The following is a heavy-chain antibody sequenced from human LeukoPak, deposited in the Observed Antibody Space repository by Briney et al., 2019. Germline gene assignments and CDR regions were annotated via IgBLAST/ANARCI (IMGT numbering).Heavy chain of an antibody. V-gene: IGHV1-58*01. Sequence: ASVKVSCKASGFTFTSSAVQWVRQARGQRLEWIGWIVVGSGHTNYAQKFQERLTITRDMSTRTAYMELSSLRSDDTAVYYCAVHPGYSSWTAHRGILDYWGQGTLVTVSS. D-gene: IGHD6-13*01. J-gene: IGHJ4*02. CDR1: GFTFTSSA. CDR2: IVVGSGHT. CDR3: AVHPGYSSWTAHRGILDY.